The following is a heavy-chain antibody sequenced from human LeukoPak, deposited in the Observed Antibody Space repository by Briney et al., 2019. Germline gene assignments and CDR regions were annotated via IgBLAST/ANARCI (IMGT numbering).Heavy chain of an antibody. V-gene: IGHV4-34*01. J-gene: IGHJ6*03. CDR2: IDHSGST. Sequence: SGTLSLTCAVYGGSFSGYYWSWIRQPPGKGLEWIGEIDHSGSTNYNPSLKSRVTISVDTSKNQFSLKLSSVTAADTAVYYCASTLGHPYYYYMDVWGKGTTVTVSS. D-gene: IGHD3-10*01. CDR1: GGSFSGYY. CDR3: ASTLGHPYYYYMDV.